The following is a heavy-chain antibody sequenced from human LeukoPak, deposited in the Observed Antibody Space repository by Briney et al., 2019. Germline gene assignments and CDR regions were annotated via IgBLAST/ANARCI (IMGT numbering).Heavy chain of an antibody. CDR3: ARDTTGWFDP. D-gene: IGHD1-14*01. CDR2: ISYDGSNK. J-gene: IGHJ5*02. CDR1: GFTFSSYG. Sequence: PGRSLRLSCAASGFTFSSYGMHWVRQAPGKGLEWVAVISYDGSNKYYADPVKGRFTISRDNSKNTLSLQMNSLRPEDSAVYYCARDTTGWFDPWGQGTLVTVAS. V-gene: IGHV3-33*01.